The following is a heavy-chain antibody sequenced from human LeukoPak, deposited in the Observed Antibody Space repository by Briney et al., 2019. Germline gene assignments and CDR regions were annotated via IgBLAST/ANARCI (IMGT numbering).Heavy chain of an antibody. CDR3: ARPITWGYFDY. CDR1: GGSISTYY. J-gene: IGHJ4*02. Sequence: SETLSLTCTVSGGSISTYYWSWLRQPPGKGLEWIGYIYYSGSTNYNPSLKSRVTISVDTSKNQFSLKLSSVTAADTAVYYCARPITWGYFDYWGQGTLVTVSS. CDR2: IYYSGST. V-gene: IGHV4-59*08. D-gene: IGHD1-26*01.